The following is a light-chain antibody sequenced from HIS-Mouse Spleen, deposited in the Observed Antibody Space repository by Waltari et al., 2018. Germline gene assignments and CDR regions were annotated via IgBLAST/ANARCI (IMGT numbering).Light chain of an antibody. J-gene: IGLJ2*01. CDR1: EWPKNY. CDR2: EDS. V-gene: IGLV3-10*01. Sequence: SYELTQPPSVSVSPGQTARITRSGDEWPKNYDYWYQQKTGQSPVLVIYEDSKRPSGIPERFSGSSSGTMATLTISGAQVEDEADYYCYSTDSSGNHRVFGGGTKLTVL. CDR3: YSTDSSGNHRV.